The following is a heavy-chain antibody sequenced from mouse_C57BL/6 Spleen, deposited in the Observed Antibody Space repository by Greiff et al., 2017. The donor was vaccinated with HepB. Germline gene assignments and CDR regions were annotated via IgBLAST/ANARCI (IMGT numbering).Heavy chain of an antibody. D-gene: IGHD1-1*01. CDR3: TRGYYYGSSYGYFDV. Sequence: EVKVVESGEGLVKPGGSLKLSCAASGFTFSSYAMSWVRQTPEKRLEWVAYISSGGDYIYYADTVKGRFTISRDNARNTLYLQMSSLKSEDTAMYYCTRGYYYGSSYGYFDVWGTGTTVTVSS. CDR2: ISSGGDYI. CDR1: GFTFSSYA. J-gene: IGHJ1*03. V-gene: IGHV5-9-1*02.